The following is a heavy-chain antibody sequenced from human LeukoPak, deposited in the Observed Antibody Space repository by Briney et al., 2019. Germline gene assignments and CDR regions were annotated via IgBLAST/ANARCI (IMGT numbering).Heavy chain of an antibody. CDR2: IYYSGST. J-gene: IGHJ3*02. Sequence: SETLSLTCTVSGGSISSYYWSWIRQPPGKGLEWIGYIYYSGSTNYNPSLKSRVTISVDTSKNQFSLKLSSVTAADTAVYYCARPYAGSYRGSAFDIWGQGTMVTVSS. CDR3: ARPYAGSYRGSAFDI. V-gene: IGHV4-59*01. CDR1: GGSISSYY. D-gene: IGHD1-26*01.